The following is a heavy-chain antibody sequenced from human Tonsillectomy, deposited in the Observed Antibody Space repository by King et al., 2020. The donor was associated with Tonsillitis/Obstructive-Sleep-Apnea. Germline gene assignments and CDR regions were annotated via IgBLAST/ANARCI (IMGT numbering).Heavy chain of an antibody. CDR2: ISGSGGST. CDR1: GLTFSSYA. J-gene: IGHJ6*02. CDR3: EQELTGTSHFDMDV. V-gene: IGHV3-23*04. D-gene: IGHD3-10*01. Sequence: VQLVESGGGLVQPGGSLRLSCAASGLTFSSYALSWVRQAPGKGLEWVSGISGSGGSTYYADSVKGRFTISRDNSRNTLFLQMNSLGAEDTAVYYCEQELTGTSHFDMDVWGHGTTVTVSS.